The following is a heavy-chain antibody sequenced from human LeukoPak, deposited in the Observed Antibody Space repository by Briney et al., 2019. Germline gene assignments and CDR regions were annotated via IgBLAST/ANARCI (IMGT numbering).Heavy chain of an antibody. D-gene: IGHD1-14*01. CDR1: GFIFTSAW. CDR2: IYSGGST. J-gene: IGHJ6*02. V-gene: IGHV3-53*05. Sequence: PGGSLRLSCEASGFIFTSAWMNWVRQVPGKGLEWVSVIYSGGSTYYADSVKGRFTISRDNAKNSLFLQMNSLRPEDTALYYCTKDLLPGGADVWGQGTTVTVSS. CDR3: TKDLLPGGADV.